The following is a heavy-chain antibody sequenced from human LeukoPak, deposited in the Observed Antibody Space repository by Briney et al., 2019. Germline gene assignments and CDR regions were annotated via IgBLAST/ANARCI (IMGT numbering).Heavy chain of an antibody. Sequence: ASVKVSCKASGYTFTSYGINWVRQAPGQGLEWMGWISTYNGNTDYAQKVQGRVTMTTDTSTSTAYMELRSLRSDDTAVYYCARELRPRVGAIMPFDYWGQGTLVTVSS. CDR3: ARELRPRVGAIMPFDY. D-gene: IGHD1-26*01. CDR2: ISTYNGNT. V-gene: IGHV1-18*01. J-gene: IGHJ4*02. CDR1: GYTFTSYG.